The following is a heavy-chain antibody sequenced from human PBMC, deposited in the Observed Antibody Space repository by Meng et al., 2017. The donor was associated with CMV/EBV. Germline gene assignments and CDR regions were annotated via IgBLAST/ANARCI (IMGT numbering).Heavy chain of an antibody. V-gene: IGHV4-39*07. D-gene: IGHD3-10*01. CDR2: IYYSGST. CDR1: GGTISSSSYD. Sequence: PLRVSGQVLGKPSETLSPPSTCAGGTISSSSYDWGWIRQPPGKVLEWIGSIYYSGSTYYNPSLKSRVTISVDTSKNQFSLKLSSVTAADTAVYYCVTWLWFGELSGYYFDYWGQGTLVTVSS. J-gene: IGHJ4*02. CDR3: VTWLWFGELSGYYFDY.